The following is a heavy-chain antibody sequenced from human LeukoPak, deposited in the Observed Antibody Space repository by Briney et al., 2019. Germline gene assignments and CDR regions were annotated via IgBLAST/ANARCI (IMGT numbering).Heavy chain of an antibody. CDR3: ARDGFYDSGSTRFDT. Sequence: GGSLRHSCAASWFTVSINYMSWVRQAPGKALECFSVIYSGGSTYYADSLKGRFTISRDNSKNTLYLQMNSLRAEHTAVYYCARDGFYDSGSTRFDTWGQGTMVTVSS. V-gene: IGHV3-53*01. CDR2: IYSGGST. CDR1: WFTVSINY. J-gene: IGHJ5*02. D-gene: IGHD3-10*01.